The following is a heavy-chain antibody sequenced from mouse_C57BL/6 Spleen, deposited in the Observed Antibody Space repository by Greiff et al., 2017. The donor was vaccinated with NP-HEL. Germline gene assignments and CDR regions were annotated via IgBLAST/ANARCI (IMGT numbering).Heavy chain of an antibody. CDR3: ANYGSYFDY. D-gene: IGHD1-1*01. CDR2: IYPGDGDT. V-gene: IGHV1-82*01. Sequence: QVQLKESGPELVKPGASVKISCKASGYAFSSSWMNWVKQRPGKGLEWIGRIYPGDGDTNYNGKFKGKATLTADKSSSTAYMQLSSLTSEDSAVYFCANYGSYFDYWGQGTTLTVSS. J-gene: IGHJ2*01. CDR1: GYAFSSSW.